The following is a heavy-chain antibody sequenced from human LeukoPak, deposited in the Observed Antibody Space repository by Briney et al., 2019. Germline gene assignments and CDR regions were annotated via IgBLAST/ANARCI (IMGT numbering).Heavy chain of an antibody. CDR1: GFTFSSYA. V-gene: IGHV3-53*01. Sequence: GGSLRLSCAASGFTFSSYAMSWVRQAPGKGLEWVSVIYSGGSTYYADSVKGRFTISRDNSKNTLYLQMNSLRAEDTAVYYCVVEHDYGDCDHWGQGTLVTVSS. CDR2: IYSGGST. CDR3: VVEHDYGDCDH. J-gene: IGHJ5*02. D-gene: IGHD4-17*01.